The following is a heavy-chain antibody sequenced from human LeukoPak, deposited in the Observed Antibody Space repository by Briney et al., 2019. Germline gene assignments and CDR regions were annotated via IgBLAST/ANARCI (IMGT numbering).Heavy chain of an antibody. CDR1: GFTLGDYA. CDR2: IRSKAYGGTT. CDR3: TGVGGWLQSYYFDY. V-gene: IGHV3-49*03. J-gene: IGHJ4*02. D-gene: IGHD5-24*01. Sequence: GGSLRLSCTASGFTLGDYAMSWFRQAPGKGLEWVGFIRSKAYGGTTEYAASVKGRFTISRDDSKSIAYLQMNSLKTEDTGFYYCTGVGGWLQSYYFDYWGQGTLVTVSS.